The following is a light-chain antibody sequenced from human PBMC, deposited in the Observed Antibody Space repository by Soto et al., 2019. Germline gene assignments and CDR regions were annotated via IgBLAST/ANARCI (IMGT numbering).Light chain of an antibody. CDR3: QSYDKRLTAYV. CDR2: GNG. Sequence: QSVLTQPPSVFGAPGQWVTISCSGTSSSIGAGYEVHWYHQLPGTAPKLVVSGNGNRPSGVPDRLSASKSGTSASLAITGLQAEDEGHYYCQSYDKRLTAYVFGTGTKVTVL. V-gene: IGLV1-40*01. CDR1: SSSIGAGYE. J-gene: IGLJ1*01.